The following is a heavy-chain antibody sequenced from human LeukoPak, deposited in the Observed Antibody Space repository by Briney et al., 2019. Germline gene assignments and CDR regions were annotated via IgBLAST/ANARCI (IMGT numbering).Heavy chain of an antibody. J-gene: IGHJ4*02. CDR1: GFTFSSYA. Sequence: GRSLRLSCAASGFTFSSYAMSWVRQAPGKWLEGVSAISGNGGSTYYADSVKGRFTISSDNSKNTLYLQMNSLRSEDTAVYYCAKGGWITILSDYWGQGTLVTASS. CDR3: AKGGWITILSDY. D-gene: IGHD2/OR15-2a*01. V-gene: IGHV3-23*01. CDR2: ISGNGGST.